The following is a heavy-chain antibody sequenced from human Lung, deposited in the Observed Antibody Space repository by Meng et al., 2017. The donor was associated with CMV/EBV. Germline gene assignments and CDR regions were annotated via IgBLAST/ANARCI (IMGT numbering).Heavy chain of an antibody. Sequence: GESLRLSCAASGFTFSSYSMNWVRQAPGKGLEWVSSISSSSSYIYYADSVKGRFTISRDNAKNSLYLQMNSLRAEDTAVYYCARDGSFWSGYYAPVAFDIWGQGTMVTVSS. CDR3: ARDGSFWSGYYAPVAFDI. CDR1: GFTFSSYS. CDR2: ISSSSSYI. J-gene: IGHJ3*02. V-gene: IGHV3-21*01. D-gene: IGHD3-3*01.